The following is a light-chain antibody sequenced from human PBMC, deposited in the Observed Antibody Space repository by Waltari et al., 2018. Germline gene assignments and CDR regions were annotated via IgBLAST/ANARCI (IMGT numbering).Light chain of an antibody. CDR1: SNDVGGFNF. Sequence: QSALTQPASVSGSPGQSITISCTGTSNDVGGFNFVSWYQQHPGKVPKLMITEVSIRPSGVFERFFGSKSGNTASLTISGLQAEDEADYYCSSYTSGTTLVFGTGTKVTVL. CDR3: SSYTSGTTLV. J-gene: IGLJ1*01. CDR2: EVS. V-gene: IGLV2-14*01.